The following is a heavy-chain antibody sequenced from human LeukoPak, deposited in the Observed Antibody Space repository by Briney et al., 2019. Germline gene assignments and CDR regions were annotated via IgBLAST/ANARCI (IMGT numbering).Heavy chain of an antibody. J-gene: IGHJ3*02. V-gene: IGHV3-48*04. CDR3: AGDIPDYDSSGYYDAFDI. D-gene: IGHD3-22*01. CDR1: GFTFSSYS. Sequence: GGSLRLSCAASGFTFSSYSMNWVRQAPGKGLEWVSYISSSSSTIYYADSVKGRFTISRDNAKNSLYLQMNSLRAEDTAVYYCAGDIPDYDSSGYYDAFDIWGQGTMVTVSS. CDR2: ISSSSSTI.